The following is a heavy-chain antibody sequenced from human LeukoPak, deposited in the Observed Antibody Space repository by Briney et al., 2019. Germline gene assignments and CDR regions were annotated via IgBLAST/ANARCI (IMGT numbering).Heavy chain of an antibody. CDR3: ARLLIVVVSEYFDI. D-gene: IGHD3-22*01. J-gene: IGHJ2*01. CDR1: GGSISSSGYY. V-gene: IGHV4-39*01. CDR2: IYYSGST. Sequence: SETLSLTCTVSGGSISSSGYYWGWIRQPPGKGLEWIGSIYYSGSTYYNPSLKSRVTISVDTSKNQFSLKLSSVTAADTAVYYCARLLIVVVSEYFDIWGRGTLVTVSS.